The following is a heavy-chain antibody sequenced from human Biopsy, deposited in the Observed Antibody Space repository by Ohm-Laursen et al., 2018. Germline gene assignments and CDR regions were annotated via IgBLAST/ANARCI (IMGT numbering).Heavy chain of an antibody. J-gene: IGHJ4*02. CDR1: SYTFTDYY. CDR3: ARDRMTDVFGGPTRTDVFDS. V-gene: IGHV1-2*02. CDR2: VNPNSGAT. Sequence: ASVTVSCKASSYTFTDYYIHWVRQSPGQGLEWMGWVNPNSGATNSAEKFRGRVTLTRDTSISAVYIELRRLKSDDAAVYFCARDRMTDVFGGPTRTDVFDSWGQGTPVTVSS. D-gene: IGHD3-10*01.